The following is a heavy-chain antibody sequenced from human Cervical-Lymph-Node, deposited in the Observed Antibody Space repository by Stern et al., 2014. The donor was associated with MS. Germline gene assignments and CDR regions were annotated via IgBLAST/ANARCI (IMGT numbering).Heavy chain of an antibody. J-gene: IGHJ4*02. V-gene: IGHV1-69*01. CDR3: ASHFPNWNPFFDY. CDR1: GGTFTTHG. CDR2: IIPLFETA. D-gene: IGHD1-1*01. Sequence: QVQLVQSGAEVKKPGSSVKVSCKASGGTFTTHGISWVRQAPGQGLEWMGGIIPLFETANYAQKFQGRVTITADESTRPAYMELSSLRSEDTAIFYCASHFPNWNPFFDYWGQGTLLTVSS.